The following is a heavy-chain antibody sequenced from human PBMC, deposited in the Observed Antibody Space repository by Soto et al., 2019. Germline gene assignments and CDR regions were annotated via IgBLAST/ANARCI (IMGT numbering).Heavy chain of an antibody. CDR1: GFIFSSYV. Sequence: GGSLRLSCATSGFIFSSYVMTWVRQAPGKGLEWVSAITGSSGDTYYTDSVKGRFTISRDNSKNTLYLQMDSLRAEDTALYFCAKGSSSTRPYYFDYWGQGTTVTVSS. CDR2: ITGSSGDT. D-gene: IGHD6-6*01. V-gene: IGHV3-23*01. CDR3: AKGSSSTRPYYFDY. J-gene: IGHJ4*02.